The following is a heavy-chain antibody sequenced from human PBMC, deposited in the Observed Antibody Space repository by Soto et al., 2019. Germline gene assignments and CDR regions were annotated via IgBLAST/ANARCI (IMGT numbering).Heavy chain of an antibody. Sequence: GGSLRLSCAASGFTFSSYGMHWVRQAPGKGLEWVAVIWYDGSNKYYADSVKGRFTISRDNSKNTLYLQMNSLRAEDTAVYYCARDLRYRGSGSDYWGQGTLVTVSS. CDR1: GFTFSSYG. CDR2: IWYDGSNK. CDR3: ARDLRYRGSGSDY. D-gene: IGHD3-9*01. V-gene: IGHV3-33*01. J-gene: IGHJ4*02.